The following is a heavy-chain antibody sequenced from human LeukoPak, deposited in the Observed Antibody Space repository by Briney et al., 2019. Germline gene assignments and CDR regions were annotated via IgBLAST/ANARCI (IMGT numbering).Heavy chain of an antibody. CDR1: GFTFSSYD. J-gene: IGHJ6*03. D-gene: IGHD6-13*01. CDR2: IRPSGDNT. V-gene: IGHV3-23*01. Sequence: GGALRLSCAASGFTFSSYDMTWVRQAPGRGLEWVSSIRPSGDNTYYGDSVKGRFTISRDNSKNTLYLQMNSLRAEDTAVYYCAANEYSSSWYANYYYYMDVWGKGTTVTVSS. CDR3: AANEYSSSWYANYYYYMDV.